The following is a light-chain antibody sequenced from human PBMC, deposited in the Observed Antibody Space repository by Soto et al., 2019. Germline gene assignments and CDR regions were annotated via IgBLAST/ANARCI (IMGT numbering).Light chain of an antibody. CDR2: GAS. J-gene: IGKJ3*01. CDR3: QQYNNWPFT. Sequence: EIVMTQSPATLSVSPGERATLSCRASQSVSSNIAWYQQKPGQAPRLLIYGASTRATGIPARFSGSGSGTEFTLTISSLQSEDFAVYYCQQYNNWPFTFGPGTKVDIK. V-gene: IGKV3-15*01. CDR1: QSVSSN.